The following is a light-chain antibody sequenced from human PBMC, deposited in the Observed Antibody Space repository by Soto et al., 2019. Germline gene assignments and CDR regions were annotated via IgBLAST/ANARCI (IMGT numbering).Light chain of an antibody. J-gene: IGLJ1*01. CDR3: SSYTSSSIYV. CDR1: SSDVGGYNY. V-gene: IGLV2-14*01. Sequence: QSVLTQPASVSGSPGQSITISCTGTSSDVGGYNYVSWYQQHPGKAPKLMIYEVSNRPSGVSNRFSGSKSGNTASLTISGLQAEDEADYYCSSYTSSSIYVFGTG. CDR2: EVS.